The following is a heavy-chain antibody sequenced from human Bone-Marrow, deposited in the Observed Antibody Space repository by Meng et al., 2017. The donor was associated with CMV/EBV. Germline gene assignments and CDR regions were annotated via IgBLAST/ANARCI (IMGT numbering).Heavy chain of an antibody. V-gene: IGHV3-30*04. Sequence: GESLKIACAASGFTFSSYAMHWVRQAPGKGLEWVAVISYDGSNKYYADSVKGRFTISRDNSKNTLYLQMNSLRAEDTAVYYCARSRITGTTFDYYYYGMDVWGQGTTVTVSS. CDR2: ISYDGSNK. CDR1: GFTFSSYA. J-gene: IGHJ6*02. CDR3: ARSRITGTTFDYYYYGMDV. D-gene: IGHD1-7*01.